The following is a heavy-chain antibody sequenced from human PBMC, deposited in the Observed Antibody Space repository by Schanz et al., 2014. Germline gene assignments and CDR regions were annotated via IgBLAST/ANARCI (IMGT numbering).Heavy chain of an antibody. CDR2: INPSDGSA. J-gene: IGHJ4*02. D-gene: IGHD2-15*01. CDR3: GRRISRSDIDF. V-gene: IGHV1-46*03. Sequence: QVQLLQSGAEVKKPGASMKVSCKASGYTFTTYYMLWVRQAPGQGLEWMGTINPSDGSARYGQKFPVRSTMTTDTSTITVYMELSNLRSDDTSVYYSGRRISRSDIDFWGQGTLITVSS. CDR1: GYTFTTYY.